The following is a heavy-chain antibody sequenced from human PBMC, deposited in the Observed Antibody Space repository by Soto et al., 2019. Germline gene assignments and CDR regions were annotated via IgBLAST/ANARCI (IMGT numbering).Heavy chain of an antibody. D-gene: IGHD6-6*01. J-gene: IGHJ4*02. CDR2: ITGSGGSP. CDR3: ATHATIAARPLPIDY. V-gene: IGHV3-23*01. CDR1: GIPFSRFV. Sequence: GGSLRLSCPASGIPFSRFVMSWVRQAQGRWLEWVAGITGSGGSPYYADSLQGRFTISRDNSNNTLYLQMNSLRADATAVYYCATHATIAARPLPIDYWRQGTLVTVSS.